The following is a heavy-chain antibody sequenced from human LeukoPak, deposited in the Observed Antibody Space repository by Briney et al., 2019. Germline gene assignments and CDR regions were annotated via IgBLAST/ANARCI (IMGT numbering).Heavy chain of an antibody. CDR2: INHSGST. D-gene: IGHD6-6*01. V-gene: IGHV4-34*01. J-gene: IGHJ6*02. CDR3: ARRIAARRDYYYYGMDV. CDR1: GGSFSGYY. Sequence: KTSETLSLTCAVYGGSFSGYYWSWIRQPPGKGLEWIGEINHSGSTNYNPSLKSRVTISVDTSKNQFSLKLSSVTAADTAVYYCARRIAARRDYYYYGMDVWGQGTTVTVSS.